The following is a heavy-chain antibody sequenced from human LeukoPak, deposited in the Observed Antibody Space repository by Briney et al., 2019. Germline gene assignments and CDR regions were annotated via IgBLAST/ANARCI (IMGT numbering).Heavy chain of an antibody. J-gene: IGHJ3*02. CDR3: ARGGPPDSGYDPYDAFDI. V-gene: IGHV1-46*01. CDR2: INPSGGST. Sequence: ASVKVSCKTSGYTFTGYYMHWVRQAPGQGLEWMGIINPSGGSTSYAQKYQGRVTMTRDMSTSTVYMELSNLRSEDTAVYYCARGGPPDSGYDPYDAFDIWGQGTMVTVSS. CDR1: GYTFTGYY. D-gene: IGHD5-12*01.